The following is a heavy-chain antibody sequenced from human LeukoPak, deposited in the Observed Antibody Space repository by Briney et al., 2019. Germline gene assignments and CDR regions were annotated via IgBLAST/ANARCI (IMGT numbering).Heavy chain of an antibody. CDR2: IVVGSGNT. D-gene: IGHD6-13*01. CDR1: GFTFTSSA. Sequence: SVKVYCKASGFTFTSSAMQWVRQARGQRLEWIGWIVVGSGNTNYAQKFQERVTITRDMSTSTAYMELSSLRSEDTAVYYCAASNSSSYYGMDVWGQGSTVTVSS. J-gene: IGHJ6*02. V-gene: IGHV1-58*02. CDR3: AASNSSSYYGMDV.